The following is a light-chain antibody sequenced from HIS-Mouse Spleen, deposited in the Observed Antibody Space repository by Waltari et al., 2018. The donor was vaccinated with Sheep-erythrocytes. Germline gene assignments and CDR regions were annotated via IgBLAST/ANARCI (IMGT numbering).Light chain of an antibody. J-gene: IGLJ2*01. CDR3: CSYAGSSTFHVV. CDR1: SSDVGSYNL. V-gene: IGLV2-23*03. Sequence: QSALTQPASVSGSPGQSITIPCPGTSSDVGSYNLVSWYQQHPGKAPKLMIYEGSKRPSGVSNRFSGSKSGNTASLTISGLQAEDEADYYCCSYAGSSTFHVVFGGGTKLTVL. CDR2: EGS.